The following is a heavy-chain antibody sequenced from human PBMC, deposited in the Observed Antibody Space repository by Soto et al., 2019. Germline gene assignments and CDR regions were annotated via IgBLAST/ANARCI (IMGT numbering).Heavy chain of an antibody. D-gene: IGHD6-13*01. CDR2: IIPILGIA. CDR1: GGTFSSYT. CDR3: ARSLLDEYSSSWRSAYYGMDV. J-gene: IGHJ6*02. V-gene: IGHV1-69*02. Sequence: GASVKVSCKASGGTFSSYTISWVRQAPGQGLEWMGRIIPILGIANYAQKFQGRVTITADKSTSTAYMELSSLRSEDTAVYYCARSLLDEYSSSWRSAYYGMDVWGQGTTVTVSS.